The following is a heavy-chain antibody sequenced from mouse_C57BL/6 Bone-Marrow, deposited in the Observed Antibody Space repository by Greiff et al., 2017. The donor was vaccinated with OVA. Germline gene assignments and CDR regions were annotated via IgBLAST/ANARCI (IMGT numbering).Heavy chain of an antibody. D-gene: IGHD2-4*01. J-gene: IGHJ1*03. V-gene: IGHV1-12*01. CDR1: GYTFTSYN. Sequence: LQQSGAELVRPGASVKMSCKASGYTFTSYNMHWVKQTPRQGLEWIGDIYPGNGDNSYNQKFKGKATLTVDKSYSTAYMQLISLTSEDSSVYCCASSKNMNTSSYWYCYVWGTGTTVTVSS. CDR3: ASSKNMNTSSYWYCYV. CDR2: IYPGNGDN.